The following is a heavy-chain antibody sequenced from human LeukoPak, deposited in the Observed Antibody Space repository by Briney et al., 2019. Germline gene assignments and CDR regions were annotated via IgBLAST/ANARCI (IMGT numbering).Heavy chain of an antibody. CDR1: GGSISSGDFY. CDR2: IYYSGST. Sequence: SETLSLTCTVSGGSISSGDFYWSWIRQPPGKGLEWIGYIYYSGSTNYNPSLKSRVTISVDTSKNQFSLKLSSVTAADTAVYYCARGGVRYYFDYWGQGTLVTVSS. J-gene: IGHJ4*02. D-gene: IGHD2-8*01. CDR3: ARGGVRYYFDY. V-gene: IGHV4-61*08.